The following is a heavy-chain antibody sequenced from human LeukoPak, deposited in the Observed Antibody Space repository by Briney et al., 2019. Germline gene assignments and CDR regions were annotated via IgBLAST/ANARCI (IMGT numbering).Heavy chain of an antibody. CDR1: GGSISSYY. D-gene: IGHD2-2*01. CDR2: IYYNEGT. V-gene: IGHV4-59*01. CDR3: VKSNSRYQPWTLDI. Sequence: SETLSLTCTVSGGSISSYYWSWIRQPPGKGLGWIGYIYYNEGTSYNPSLKSRVTISVDTSNNQLSLKVNSVTAADTAMYYCVKSNSRYQPWTLDIWGRGTMVTVSS. J-gene: IGHJ3*02.